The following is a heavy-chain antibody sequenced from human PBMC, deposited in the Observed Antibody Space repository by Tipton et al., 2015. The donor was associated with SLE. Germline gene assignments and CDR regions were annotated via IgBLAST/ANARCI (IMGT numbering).Heavy chain of an antibody. CDR3: ARLDPMDGMDV. V-gene: IGHV4-39*01. J-gene: IGHJ6*02. CDR2: IYYSGTY. Sequence: LRLSCTVSGGSISSYYWGWIRRPPGKGLEWIGSIYYSGTYYYNPSLKSQVTISVDTSKNQFSLKLSSVTAADTAVDDCARLDPMDGMDVLGQGTLVTVPS. CDR1: GGSISSYY.